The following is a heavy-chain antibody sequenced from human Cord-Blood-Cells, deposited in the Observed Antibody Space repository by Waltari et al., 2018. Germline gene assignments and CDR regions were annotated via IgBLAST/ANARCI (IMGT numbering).Heavy chain of an antibody. CDR3: AKDSPPYYYGSGSYLDY. J-gene: IGHJ4*02. V-gene: IGHV3-30*18. D-gene: IGHD3-10*01. CDR2: ISYDGSNK. CDR1: GFTFSSYG. Sequence: QVQLVESGGGVVQPGRSLRLSCAASGFTFSSYGIHWVRQAPGQGLEWVAVISYDGSNKYYADSVKGRFTISRDNSKNTLYLQMNSLRAEDTAVYYCAKDSPPYYYGSGSYLDYWGQGTLVTVSS.